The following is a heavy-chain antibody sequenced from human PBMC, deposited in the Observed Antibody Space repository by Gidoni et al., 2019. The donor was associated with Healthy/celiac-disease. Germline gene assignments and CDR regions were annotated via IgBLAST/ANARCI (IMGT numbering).Heavy chain of an antibody. D-gene: IGHD3-10*01. CDR3: ARVSRTMVRGIPSYYYYGMDV. V-gene: IGHV4-34*01. CDR1: GGSVSGYY. Sequence: QVQLQQWGAGLVKPSETLSLTCAVYGGSVSGYYWSWIRQPPGKGLEWIGEINHSGSTNYNPSLKSRVTISVDTSKNQFSLKLSSVTAADTAVYYCARVSRTMVRGIPSYYYYGMDVWGQGTTVTVSS. J-gene: IGHJ6*02. CDR2: INHSGST.